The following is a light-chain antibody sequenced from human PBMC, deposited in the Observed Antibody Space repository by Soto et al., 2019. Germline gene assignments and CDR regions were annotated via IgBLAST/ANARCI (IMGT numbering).Light chain of an antibody. CDR3: QQYYAYPFT. V-gene: IGKV1-8*01. Sequence: AIRMTQSPSSFSASTGDRVTITCRASQGISSYLAWYQQKPGKAPKLLIYAASTLQSGVPSRFSGSGSGTYFTLTISCLQSEDFATYYCQQYYAYPFTFGPGTKVDFK. CDR2: AAS. J-gene: IGKJ3*01. CDR1: QGISSY.